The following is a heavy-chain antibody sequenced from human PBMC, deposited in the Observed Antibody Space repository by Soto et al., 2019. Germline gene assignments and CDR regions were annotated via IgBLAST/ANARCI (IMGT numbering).Heavy chain of an antibody. J-gene: IGHJ4*02. Sequence: SETLSLTCAVSGGSISSSNWWSWVRQPPGEGLEWIGEIYHSGSTNYNPSLKSRVTTSVDKSKNQFSLKLSSVTAADTAVYYCARTLDYDFWSGYPYYFDYWGQGTLVTVSS. CDR3: ARTLDYDFWSGYPYYFDY. D-gene: IGHD3-3*01. CDR1: GGSISSSNW. V-gene: IGHV4-4*02. CDR2: IYHSGST.